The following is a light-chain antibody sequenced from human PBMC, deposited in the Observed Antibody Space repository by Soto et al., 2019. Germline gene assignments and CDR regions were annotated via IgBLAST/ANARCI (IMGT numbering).Light chain of an antibody. CDR3: QQAYSFPWT. CDR1: QDISNW. J-gene: IGKJ1*01. CDR2: AAS. Sequence: DIQMTQSPSSVSASIGDRVTITCRASQDISNWLAWYQQRPGKAPNLLIYAASNLQSGVPSRFSGSGSGTDFTLTISSLQPEDFATYYCQQAYSFPWTFGQGTKVEIK. V-gene: IGKV1-12*01.